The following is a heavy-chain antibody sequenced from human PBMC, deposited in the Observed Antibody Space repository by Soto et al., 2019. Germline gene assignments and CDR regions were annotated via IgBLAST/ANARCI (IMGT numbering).Heavy chain of an antibody. CDR3: ARTGHGSSWYSGMDV. CDR1: GYTFTTYE. D-gene: IGHD6-13*01. CDR2: TNPDKGHT. Sequence: ASVKVSCKASGYTFTTYEINWVRQATGQGLEWMGWTNPDKGHTLFAQKFQGRVTITADESTSTAYMELSSLRSEDTAVYYCARTGHGSSWYSGMDVWGQGTTVTVS. J-gene: IGHJ6*02. V-gene: IGHV1-8*01.